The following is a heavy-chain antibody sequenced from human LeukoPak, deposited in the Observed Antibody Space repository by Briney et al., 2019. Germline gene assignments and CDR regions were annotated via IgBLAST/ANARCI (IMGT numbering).Heavy chain of an antibody. CDR2: IYYSGST. V-gene: IGHV4-30-4*01. CDR3: ARVGYDSSGYYPFGNWFDP. Sequence: SETLSLTCTVSGGSISSGDYYWSWICQLPGKGLEWIGYIYYSGSTYYNPSLKSRVTISVDTSKNQFSLKLSSVTAADTAVYYCARVGYDSSGYYPFGNWFDPWGQGTLVTVSS. J-gene: IGHJ5*02. CDR1: GGSISSGDYY. D-gene: IGHD3-22*01.